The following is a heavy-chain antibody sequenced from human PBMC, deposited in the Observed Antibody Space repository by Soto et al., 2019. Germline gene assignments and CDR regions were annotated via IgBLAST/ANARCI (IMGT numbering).Heavy chain of an antibody. CDR1: GGSISSYY. V-gene: IGHV4-59*08. D-gene: IGHD6-19*01. Sequence: SETLYITCTVSGGSISSYYWSWIRQPPGKGLEWIGYIYYSGSTNYTPSLKSRVTISVDTSKNQFSLKLSSVTAADTAVYYCARLGYSSGWSSYYYYYDMDVWGKGTTVTVSS. CDR3: ARLGYSSGWSSYYYYYDMDV. J-gene: IGHJ6*03. CDR2: IYYSGST.